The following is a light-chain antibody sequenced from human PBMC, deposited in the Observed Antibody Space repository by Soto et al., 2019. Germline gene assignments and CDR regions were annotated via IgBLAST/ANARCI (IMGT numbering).Light chain of an antibody. Sequence: DIQMTQSPSTLSASVGDRVTITCRASQSISSWLAWCQQKPGKAPKLLIYDASRLESGVPSRFSGSGSGTEFTLTISSLQPDDFATYYCQQYNSYSPLTFGGGTKVDIK. CDR3: QQYNSYSPLT. CDR1: QSISSW. V-gene: IGKV1-5*01. J-gene: IGKJ4*01. CDR2: DAS.